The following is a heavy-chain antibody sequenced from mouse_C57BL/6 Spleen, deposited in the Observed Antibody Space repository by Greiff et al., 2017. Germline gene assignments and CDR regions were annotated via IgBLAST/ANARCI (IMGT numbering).Heavy chain of an antibody. D-gene: IGHD2-2*01. CDR3: ASNGYHSSYAMDY. CDR1: GYTFTGYW. J-gene: IGHJ4*01. Sequence: QVQLQQSGAELMKPGASVKLSCKATGYTFTGYWIEWVKQRPGHGLEWIGEILPGSGSTNYNEKFQGKATFTADQSSNTAYMQLSSLTTEDSAIYYCASNGYHSSYAMDYWGQGTSVTVSS. CDR2: ILPGSGST. V-gene: IGHV1-9*01.